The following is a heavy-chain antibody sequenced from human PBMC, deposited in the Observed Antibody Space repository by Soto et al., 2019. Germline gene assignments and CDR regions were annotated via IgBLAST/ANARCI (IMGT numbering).Heavy chain of an antibody. Sequence: QVQLVQSGAEVKKPGSSVKVSCKASGGTLSNYAFTWVRQAPGQGLEWMGGIIPIFNTANYAQRFQGRVTITADESTSTAYMELNSLRSEDTAVXXXXXXRPTDYVGNYNNGMDVWGQGTPVTV. J-gene: IGHJ6*02. CDR3: XXXRPTDYVGNYNNGMDV. D-gene: IGHD4-17*01. V-gene: IGHV1-69*01. CDR1: GGTLSNYA. CDR2: IIPIFNTA.